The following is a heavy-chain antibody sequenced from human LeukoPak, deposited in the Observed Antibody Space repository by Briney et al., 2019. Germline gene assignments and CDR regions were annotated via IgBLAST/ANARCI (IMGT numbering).Heavy chain of an antibody. J-gene: IGHJ3*02. Sequence: GGSLRLSCAASGFTFSSYSMNWVRQAPGKGLEWVSSIGGSSSSVYHADSVKGRFSTSRDNAKRSLYLQMNSLRVEDTAVHYCAREAQEAFDIWGQGTMVTVSS. CDR1: GFTFSSYS. V-gene: IGHV3-21*01. CDR2: IGGSSSSV. CDR3: AREAQEAFDI.